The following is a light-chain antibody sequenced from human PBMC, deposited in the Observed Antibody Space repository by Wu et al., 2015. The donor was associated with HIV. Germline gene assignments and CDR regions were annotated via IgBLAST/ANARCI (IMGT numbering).Light chain of an antibody. CDR2: AAS. CDR3: QQYYSSFRT. Sequence: DIQTTQSPSSLSASVGDRVTITCRASQGISNSLAWYQQKPGKAPKLLLYAASRLEGGVPSRFSGSGSGTDYTLTISSLQPEDFATXYCQQYYSSFRTFGQGTKVEIK. J-gene: IGKJ1*01. V-gene: IGKV1-NL1*01. CDR1: QGISNS.